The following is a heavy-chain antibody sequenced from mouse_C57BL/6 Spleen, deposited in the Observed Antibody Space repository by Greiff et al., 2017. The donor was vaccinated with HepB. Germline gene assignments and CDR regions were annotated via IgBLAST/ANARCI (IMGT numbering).Heavy chain of an antibody. CDR1: GYTFTDYN. V-gene: IGHV1-22*01. CDR2: INPNNGGT. Sequence: EVKLMESGPELVKPGASVKMSCKASGYTFTDYNMHWVKQSHGKSLEWIGYINPNNGGTSYNQKFKGKATLTVNKSSSTAYMELRSLTSEDSAVYYCARYYYYGSSLAYWGQGTLVTVSA. D-gene: IGHD1-1*01. CDR3: ARYYYYGSSLAY. J-gene: IGHJ3*01.